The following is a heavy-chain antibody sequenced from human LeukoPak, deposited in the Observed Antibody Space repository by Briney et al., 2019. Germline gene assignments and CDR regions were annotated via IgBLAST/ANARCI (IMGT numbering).Heavy chain of an antibody. J-gene: IGHJ4*02. Sequence: SETLSLTCTVSGGSISSSSYYWGWIRQPPGKGLEWIGSIYYSGSTYYNPSLKSRVTISVDTSKNQFSLKLSSVTAADTAVYYCAARGYSSWYYFDYWGQGTLVTVSS. V-gene: IGHV4-39*01. CDR3: AARGYSSWYYFDY. D-gene: IGHD5-18*01. CDR1: GGSISSSSYY. CDR2: IYYSGST.